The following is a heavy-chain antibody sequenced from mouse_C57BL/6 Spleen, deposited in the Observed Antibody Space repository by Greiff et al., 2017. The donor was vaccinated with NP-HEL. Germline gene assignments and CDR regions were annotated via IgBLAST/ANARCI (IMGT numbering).Heavy chain of an antibody. Sequence: VHLVESGPELVKPGASVKISCKASGYAFSSSWMNWVKQRPGKGLEWIGRIYPGDGDTNYNGKFKGKATLTADKSSSTAYMQLSSLTSEDSAVYFCARGVYYGSSYPYWYFDVWGTGTTVTVSS. CDR2: IYPGDGDT. J-gene: IGHJ1*03. CDR3: ARGVYYGSSYPYWYFDV. CDR1: GYAFSSSW. D-gene: IGHD1-1*01. V-gene: IGHV1-82*01.